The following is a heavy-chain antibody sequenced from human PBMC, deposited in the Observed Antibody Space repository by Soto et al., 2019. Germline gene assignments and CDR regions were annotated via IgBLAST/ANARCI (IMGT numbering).Heavy chain of an antibody. CDR3: ARELGGYDYLYYYYMDV. CDR1: GDIFDSLT. D-gene: IGHD5-12*01. V-gene: IGHV1-69*08. CDR2: IIPVLDMA. J-gene: IGHJ6*03. Sequence: QVQLVQSGAEMKKPGSSVKVSCQASGDIFDSLTINWVRQAPGQGLEWMGRIIPVLDMANYAQKFQGRVTIIADKSTSTVYMELSRMTSDDTAVYYCARELGGYDYLYYYYMDVWGEGTTVTVSS.